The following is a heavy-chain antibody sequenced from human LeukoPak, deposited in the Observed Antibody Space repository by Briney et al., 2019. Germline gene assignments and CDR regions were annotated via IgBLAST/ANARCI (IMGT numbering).Heavy chain of an antibody. V-gene: IGHV3-48*03. CDR3: ARGNNYYDSSGYYDFDY. CDR1: GFTFSSYE. J-gene: IGHJ4*02. Sequence: GGSLRLSCAASGFTFSSYEMNWVRQAPGKGLEWVSHISSSGSTIYYADSVKGRFTISRDNAKNSLYLQMNSLRAEDTAVYYCARGNNYYDSSGYYDFDYWGQGTLVTVSS. CDR2: ISSSGSTI. D-gene: IGHD3-22*01.